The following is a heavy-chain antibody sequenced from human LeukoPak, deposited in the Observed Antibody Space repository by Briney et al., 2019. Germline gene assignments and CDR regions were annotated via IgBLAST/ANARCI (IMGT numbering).Heavy chain of an antibody. CDR1: GGSFSGYY. J-gene: IGHJ3*02. V-gene: IGHV4-34*01. CDR2: INHSGST. D-gene: IGHD3-22*01. Sequence: PSETLSLTCAVYGGSFSGYYWSWIRQPPGKGLEWIGEINHSGSTNYNPSLKSRVTISVDTSKNQFSLKLSSVTAADTAVYYCARRNDYYDSSGLVGDAFGIWGQGTMVTVSS. CDR3: ARRNDYYDSSGLVGDAFGI.